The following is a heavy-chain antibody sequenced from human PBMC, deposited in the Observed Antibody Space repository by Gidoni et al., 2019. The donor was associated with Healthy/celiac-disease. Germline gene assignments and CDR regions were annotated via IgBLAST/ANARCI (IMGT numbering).Heavy chain of an antibody. V-gene: IGHV3-43*02. J-gene: IGHJ4*02. Sequence: ELQLVESAGGGVQPEGSLRLSCAYYGFTCDDYAMHWVRQPPGKGLEWVSLISGDGGRTYYADSVKGRFTISRDNSKNSLYLQRNSMRTEDTALYYCANSAIQLCSYLTDWGQGTLVTVSS. CDR2: ISGDGGRT. CDR1: GFTCDDYA. D-gene: IGHD5-18*01. CDR3: ANSAIQLCSYLTD.